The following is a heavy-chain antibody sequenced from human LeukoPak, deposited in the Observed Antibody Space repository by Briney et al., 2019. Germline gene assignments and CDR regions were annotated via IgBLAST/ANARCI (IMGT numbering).Heavy chain of an antibody. CDR3: AKDSAFYYIDV. J-gene: IGHJ6*03. V-gene: IGHV3-30*02. D-gene: IGHD3-10*01. Sequence: PGGPLSLSCAASGFTFNNYGMHWVRQAPGKGLEWVAFIRYNGNNQYYADSVKGRFTISRDNSKNTLYLQTNSLKGDDTAVYYCAKDSAFYYIDVWGKGTTVIISS. CDR1: GFTFNNYG. CDR2: IRYNGNNQ.